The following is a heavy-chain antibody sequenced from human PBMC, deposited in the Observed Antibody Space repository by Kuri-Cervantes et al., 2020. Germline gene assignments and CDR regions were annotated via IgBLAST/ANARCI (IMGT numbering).Heavy chain of an antibody. J-gene: IGHJ4*02. CDR2: ISSSGSTI. CDR1: GFTFSDYY. CDR3: VKVDDPGYYIPPGYFDY. D-gene: IGHD3-22*01. Sequence: GESLKISCAASGFTFSDYYMSWIRQAPGKGLEWVSYISSSGSTIYYADSVKGRFTISRDNAKNSLYLQMSSLRVEDTAVYYCVKVDDPGYYIPPGYFDYWGQGSLVTVSS. V-gene: IGHV3-11*01.